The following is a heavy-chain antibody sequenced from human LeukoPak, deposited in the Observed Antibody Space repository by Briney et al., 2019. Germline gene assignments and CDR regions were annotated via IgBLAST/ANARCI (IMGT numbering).Heavy chain of an antibody. Sequence: AGRSLRLSCAASGFTFSDYYMSWIRQAPGKGLEWVSYISSGSTNTNYADSVRGRFTISRDNAKNSLYLQMNSLRAEDTAVYYCARDRSPDILGQNGYWGQGTLVTVSS. D-gene: IGHD3-9*01. CDR1: GFTFSDYY. V-gene: IGHV3-11*05. CDR3: ARDRSPDILGQNGY. J-gene: IGHJ4*02. CDR2: ISSGSTNT.